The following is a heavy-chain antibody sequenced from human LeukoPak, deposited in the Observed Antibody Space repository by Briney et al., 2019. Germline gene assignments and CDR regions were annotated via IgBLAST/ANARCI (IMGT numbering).Heavy chain of an antibody. Sequence: GALRLSCAASGFTFSSYGMHWARQAPGKGLEWVAVIWYDGSNKYYADSVKGRFTISRDNSKNTLYLQMNSLRAEDTAVHYCARGDYYDSSGYHFDYWGQGTLVTVSS. D-gene: IGHD3-22*01. J-gene: IGHJ4*02. CDR2: IWYDGSNK. CDR1: GFTFSSYG. V-gene: IGHV3-33*01. CDR3: ARGDYYDSSGYHFDY.